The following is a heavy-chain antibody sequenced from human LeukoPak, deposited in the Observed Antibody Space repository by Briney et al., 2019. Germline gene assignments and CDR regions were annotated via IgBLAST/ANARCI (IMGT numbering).Heavy chain of an antibody. CDR1: GGSISSYY. J-gene: IGHJ3*02. CDR2: IYTSGST. V-gene: IGHV4-4*07. Sequence: PSETLSLTCTVSGGSISSYYWNWIRQPAGKGLEWIGRIYTSGSTDYNPSLKSRVTMSVDTSENQFSLKLSSVTAADTAVYYCAREGYCSSTSCYSNAFDIWGQGTMVTVSS. CDR3: AREGYCSSTSCYSNAFDI. D-gene: IGHD2-2*01.